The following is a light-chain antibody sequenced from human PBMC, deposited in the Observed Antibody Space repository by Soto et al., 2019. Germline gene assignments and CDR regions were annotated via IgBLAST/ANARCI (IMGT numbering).Light chain of an antibody. CDR2: IAS. Sequence: DIQMTQSPSSLSASVGDRVTITCRASQGISNYLAWYQQQPGKDPKLLIYIASTLQSGVPSRFSGSGSGTDFTLTISSLQPEDVAIYYCQKYNSAPWTFGQGTKVEIK. V-gene: IGKV1-27*01. CDR1: QGISNY. CDR3: QKYNSAPWT. J-gene: IGKJ1*01.